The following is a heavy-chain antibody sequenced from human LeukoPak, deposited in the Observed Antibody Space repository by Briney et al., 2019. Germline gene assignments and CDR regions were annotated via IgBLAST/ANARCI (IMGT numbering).Heavy chain of an antibody. J-gene: IGHJ4*02. CDR3: AKSRDYYDFWSGYYHFDY. D-gene: IGHD3-3*01. Sequence: PGGSLRLSCAASEFTFSDYGMHWVRQAPGKGLEWVTFVQDDGSKKYYADSVKGRFIISRDNSKNTLYLQMNSLRAEDTAVYYCAKSRDYYDFWSGYYHFDYWGQGTLVTVSS. CDR2: VQDDGSKK. CDR1: EFTFSDYG. V-gene: IGHV3-30*02.